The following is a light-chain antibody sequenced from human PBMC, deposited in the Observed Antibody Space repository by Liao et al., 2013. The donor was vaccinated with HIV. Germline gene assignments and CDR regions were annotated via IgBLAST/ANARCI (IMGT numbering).Light chain of an antibody. J-gene: IGLJ1*01. CDR3: QAWDSSTAV. V-gene: IGLV3-21*01. CDR1: NIGSKS. CDR2: YDS. Sequence: SYELTQPPSVSVAPGKTARITCGGNNIGSKSVHWYLQKPGQAPVVVIYYDSDRPSGIPERFSGSNSGKTATLTISRVEVGDEADYYCQAWDSSTAVFGTGTKVTVL.